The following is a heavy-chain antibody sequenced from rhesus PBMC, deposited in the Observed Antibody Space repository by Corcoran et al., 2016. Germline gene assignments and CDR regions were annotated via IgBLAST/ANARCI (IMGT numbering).Heavy chain of an antibody. CDR1: GGSISGYSL. J-gene: IGHJ6*01. Sequence: QVQLPESGPGVVKPSETLSLTCAFSGGSISGYSLWSWIRKPPGKGLEWIGYIYGGSGSTSYNPSRKNRGTITKDTTKNQFSLKLGSVTAADTAVYYCARAGTADVYYGLDSWGQGVVVTVSS. V-gene: IGHV4S7*01. CDR2: IYGGSGST. CDR3: ARAGTADVYYGLDS. D-gene: IGHD1-1*01.